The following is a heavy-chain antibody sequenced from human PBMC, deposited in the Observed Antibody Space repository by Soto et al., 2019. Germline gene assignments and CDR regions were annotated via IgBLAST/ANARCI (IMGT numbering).Heavy chain of an antibody. V-gene: IGHV3-48*02. D-gene: IGHD5-12*01. CDR2: ISSSSSTI. Sequence: GGSLRLSCAASGFTFSSYSMNWVRQAPGKGLEWVSYISSSSSTIYYADSVKGRFTISRDNAKNSLYLQMNSLRDEDTAVYYCARARPSGYDYVMDYWGQGTLVTVSS. CDR1: GFTFSSYS. CDR3: ARARPSGYDYVMDY. J-gene: IGHJ4*02.